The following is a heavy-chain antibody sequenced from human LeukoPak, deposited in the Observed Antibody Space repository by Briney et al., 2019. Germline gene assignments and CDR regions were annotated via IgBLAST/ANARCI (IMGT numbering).Heavy chain of an antibody. Sequence: PGGSLRLSCAASGFTFSSYAMGWVRQAPGKGLEWVSAISGSGGSTYYADSVKGRFTISRDNSKNTLYLQMNSLRAEDTAVYYCAKRGKPSIAVAGDPFDYWGQGTLVTVSS. D-gene: IGHD6-19*01. CDR2: ISGSGGST. V-gene: IGHV3-23*01. CDR3: AKRGKPSIAVAGDPFDY. CDR1: GFTFSSYA. J-gene: IGHJ4*02.